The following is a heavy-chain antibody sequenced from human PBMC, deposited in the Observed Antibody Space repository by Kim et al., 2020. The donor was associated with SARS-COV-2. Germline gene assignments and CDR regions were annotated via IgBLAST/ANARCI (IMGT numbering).Heavy chain of an antibody. CDR3: ARGVSLDY. J-gene: IGHJ4*02. V-gene: IGHV4-34*01. D-gene: IGHD3-22*01. CDR1: GGSFSGYY. Sequence: SETLSLTCAVYGGSFSGYYWSWIRQPPGKGLEWIGEINHSGSTNYNPSLKSRVTISVDTSKNQFSLKLSSVTAADTAVYYCARGVSLDYWGQGTLVTVSS. CDR2: INHSGST.